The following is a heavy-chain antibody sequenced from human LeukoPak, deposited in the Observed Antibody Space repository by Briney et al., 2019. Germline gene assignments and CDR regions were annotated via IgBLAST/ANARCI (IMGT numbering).Heavy chain of an antibody. CDR2: IYTSGST. CDR1: GGSFSDYS. J-gene: IGHJ6*03. Sequence: SETLSLTCAVYGGSFSDYSWSWIRQPPGKGLEWIGYIYTSGSTNYNPSLKSRVTISVDTSKNQFSLKLSSVTAADTAVYYCARHVPGYSSSWYAGYYYYYMDVWGKGTTVTVSS. V-gene: IGHV4-4*09. CDR3: ARHVPGYSSSWYAGYYYYYMDV. D-gene: IGHD6-13*01.